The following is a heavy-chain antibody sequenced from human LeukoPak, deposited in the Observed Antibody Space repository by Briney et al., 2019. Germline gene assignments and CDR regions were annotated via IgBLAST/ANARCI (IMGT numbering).Heavy chain of an antibody. D-gene: IGHD5-18*01. CDR3: ARDWSLGYSYGTFDY. J-gene: IGHJ4*02. V-gene: IGHV1-2*02. Sequence: ASVKVSCKASGYTFTDYYLHWVRQVPGQGFEWMGWINPNSGDTNYAQKLQGRVTMTTDTSTSTAYMELRSLRSDDTAVYYCARDWSLGYSYGTFDYWGQGTLVTVSS. CDR1: GYTFTDYY. CDR2: INPNSGDT.